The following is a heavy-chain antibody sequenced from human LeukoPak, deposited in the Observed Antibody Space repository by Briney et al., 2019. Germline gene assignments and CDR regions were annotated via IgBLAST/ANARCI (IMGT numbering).Heavy chain of an antibody. D-gene: IGHD3-16*01. V-gene: IGHV1-2*02. CDR2: INPNSGGT. J-gene: IGHJ4*02. CDR1: GYTFTGYY. CDR3: ARGDTLLDY. Sequence: ASVKVSCKASGYTFTGYYMHWVRQAPGQGLEWMGWINPNSGGTNYAQKFQGRVTMTRDTSTSTVYMELSSLRSEDTAVYYCARGDTLLDYWGQGTLVTVSS.